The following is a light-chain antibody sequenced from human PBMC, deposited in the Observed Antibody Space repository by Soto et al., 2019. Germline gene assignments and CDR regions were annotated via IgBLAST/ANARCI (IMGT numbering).Light chain of an antibody. Sequence: EIVLTQSPGTLSLSPGERATLSCRASQSVSSNYLIWYQQKPGQAPRLLIYGASSRATGIPDRFSGSGSGTDFPLTISRLEPEDFAVYYCQQYGSSPYTFGQGTKLEIK. CDR3: QQYGSSPYT. CDR1: QSVSSNY. J-gene: IGKJ2*01. CDR2: GAS. V-gene: IGKV3-20*01.